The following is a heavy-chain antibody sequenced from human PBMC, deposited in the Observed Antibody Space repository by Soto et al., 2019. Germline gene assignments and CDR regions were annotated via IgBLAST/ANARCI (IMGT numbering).Heavy chain of an antibody. V-gene: IGHV6-1*01. CDR3: ARDIQQWLVHYYYYYGMDV. CDR2: TYYRSKWYN. D-gene: IGHD6-19*01. CDR1: GDSVSSNSAA. J-gene: IGHJ6*02. Sequence: SRTLSLTCAISGDSVSSNSAAWNWIRQSPSRGLEWLGRTYYRSKWYNDYAVSVKSRITINPDTSKNQFSLQLNSVTPEDTAVYYCARDIQQWLVHYYYYYGMDVWGQGTTVTVSS.